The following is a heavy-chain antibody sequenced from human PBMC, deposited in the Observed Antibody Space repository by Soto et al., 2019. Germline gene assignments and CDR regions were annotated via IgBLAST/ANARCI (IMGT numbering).Heavy chain of an antibody. J-gene: IGHJ4*02. V-gene: IGHV2-5*02. CDR2: IYWDADK. CDR3: AHRVLRTVFGLVTTTAIYFDF. D-gene: IGHD3-3*01. Sequence: QITLNESGPTQVKPRQTLTLTCTFSGFSLTTSGVGVGWIRQSPGKAPQWLALIYWDADKRYSPSLKSRLTITKDTSTNQVVLTMADVDPADTTIYYCAHRVLRTVFGLVTTTAIYFDFWGQGTPVAVSS. CDR1: GFSLTTSGVG.